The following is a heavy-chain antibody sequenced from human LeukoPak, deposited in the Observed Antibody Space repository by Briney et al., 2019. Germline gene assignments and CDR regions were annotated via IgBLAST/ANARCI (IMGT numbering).Heavy chain of an antibody. J-gene: IGHJ4*02. Sequence: SETLSLTCTVSGGSISSGSYYWSWIRQPAGKGLEWIGRIYTSGSTNYNPSLKSRVTISVDTSKNQFSLKLSSVTAADTAVYYCARDAEYSSSWYRGLDYWGQGTLVTVSS. CDR3: ARDAEYSSSWYRGLDY. V-gene: IGHV4-61*02. CDR2: IYTSGST. CDR1: GGSISSGSYY. D-gene: IGHD6-13*01.